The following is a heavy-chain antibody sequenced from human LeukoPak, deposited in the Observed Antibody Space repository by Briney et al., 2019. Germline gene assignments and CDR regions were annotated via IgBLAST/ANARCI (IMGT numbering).Heavy chain of an antibody. V-gene: IGHV3-23*01. CDR1: GFTFSRYA. J-gene: IGHJ4*02. CDR2: LGVSVSGSGGST. CDR3: AKDLWFGEYTYYFDY. D-gene: IGHD3-10*01. Sequence: GGSLRLSCAASGFTFSRYAMSWVRQAPGKGLEWVSALGVSVSGSGGSTYYADSVKGRFTISRDNSKNTLYLQMNSLRAEDTAVYYCAKDLWFGEYTYYFDYWGQGTLVTVSS.